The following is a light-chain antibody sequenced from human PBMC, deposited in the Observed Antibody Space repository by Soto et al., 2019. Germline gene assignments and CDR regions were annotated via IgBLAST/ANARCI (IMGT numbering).Light chain of an antibody. J-gene: IGLJ3*02. Sequence: QSALTQPRSVSGSPGQSVTISCTGTSSDVGDYNYVSWYQQHPRKAPKLLIYAVNMRPSGVPDRFSGSKSGNTASLTISWLQAEDEADYSCCSYAGSYTWVFGGGTQLTVL. CDR2: AVN. CDR1: SSDVGDYNY. V-gene: IGLV2-11*01. CDR3: CSYAGSYTWV.